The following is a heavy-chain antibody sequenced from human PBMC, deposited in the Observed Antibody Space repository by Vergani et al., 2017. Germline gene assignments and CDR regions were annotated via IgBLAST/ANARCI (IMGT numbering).Heavy chain of an antibody. D-gene: IGHD3-3*01. CDR2: ISYDGSNK. J-gene: IGHJ6*03. CDR3: AREAPTIFGVDYYYYYMDV. CDR1: GFTFSSYA. Sequence: QVQLVESGGGVVQPGRSLRLSCAASGFTFSSYAMHWVRQAPGKGLEWVAVISYDGSNKYYADSVKGRFTISRDNSKNTLYLQMNSLRAEDTAVYYCAREAPTIFGVDYYYYYMDVWGKGTTVTVSS. V-gene: IGHV3-30*01.